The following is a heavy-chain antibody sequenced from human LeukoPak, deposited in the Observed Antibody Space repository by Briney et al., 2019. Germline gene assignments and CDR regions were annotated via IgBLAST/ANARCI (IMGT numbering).Heavy chain of an antibody. J-gene: IGHJ4*02. V-gene: IGHV5-51*01. CDR1: GYSFTSYW. CDR2: IYPGDSDT. Sequence: GESLKISCKGSGYSFTSYWIGWVRHLPGKGLELMGIIYPGDSDTRYSPSFQGQVTISADKSISTAYLQWSSLKASDTAMYYCARPRDSGGWYFFDYWGQGTLVTVSS. D-gene: IGHD6-19*01. CDR3: ARPRDSGGWYFFDY.